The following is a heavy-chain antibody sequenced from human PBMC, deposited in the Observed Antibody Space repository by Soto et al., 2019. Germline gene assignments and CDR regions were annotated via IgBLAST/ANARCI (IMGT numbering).Heavy chain of an antibody. D-gene: IGHD2-15*01. Sequence: PSETLSLTCAVSGGSISGGGYSWSWIRQPPGKGLEWIGYIYHSGSTYYNPSLKSRVTISVDRSKNQFSLKLSSVTAADTAVYYCARDLSVGVGWFDPWGQGTLVTVSS. CDR2: IYHSGST. CDR3: ARDLSVGVGWFDP. V-gene: IGHV4-30-2*01. J-gene: IGHJ5*02. CDR1: GGSISGGGYS.